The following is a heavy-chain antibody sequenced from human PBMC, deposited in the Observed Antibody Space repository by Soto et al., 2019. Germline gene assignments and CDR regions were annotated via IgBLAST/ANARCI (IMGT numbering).Heavy chain of an antibody. CDR3: ASTGVGIAAAGCYYYGMDV. V-gene: IGHV1-69*13. CDR2: IIPIFGTA. Sequence: ASVKVYCKASGGTFSSYAISWVRQAPGQGLEWMGGIIPIFGTANYAQKFQGRVTITADESTSTAYMELSSLRSEDTAVYYCASTGVGIAAAGCYYYGMDVWGQGTTVTVSS. D-gene: IGHD6-13*01. J-gene: IGHJ6*02. CDR1: GGTFSSYA.